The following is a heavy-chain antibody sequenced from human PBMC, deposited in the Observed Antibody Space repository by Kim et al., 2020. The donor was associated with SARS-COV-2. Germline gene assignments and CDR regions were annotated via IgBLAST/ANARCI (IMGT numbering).Heavy chain of an antibody. CDR1: GFTFSTSA. V-gene: IGHV3-30-3*01. Sequence: GGSLRLSCAASGFTFSTSAMHWVRQAPGKGLEWVALISYDGSNKYYADSVKGRFTISRDNSKNTLYLQMNSLRAEDTAVYYCARDGGGDFGIWGQGTMVTVSS. J-gene: IGHJ3*02. CDR3: ARDGGGDFGI. CDR2: ISYDGSNK. D-gene: IGHD2-21*01.